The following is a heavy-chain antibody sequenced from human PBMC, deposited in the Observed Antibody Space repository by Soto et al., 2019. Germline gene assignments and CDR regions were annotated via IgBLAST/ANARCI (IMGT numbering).Heavy chain of an antibody. D-gene: IGHD2-21*02. CDR1: GFTFENYD. CDR3: ARQRLVVVTAIHNFDS. CDR2: ISRTGDFI. J-gene: IGHJ4*02. V-gene: IGHV3-21*02. Sequence: EVQLVESGGGLVNPGGSLRLSCAASGFTFENYDLDWVRQAPGRGLEWVASISRTGDFIYYAASVKGRFTISRDNSKSSLFLEMNALRADDTAVYFCARQRLVVVTAIHNFDSWGQGTRVAVSS.